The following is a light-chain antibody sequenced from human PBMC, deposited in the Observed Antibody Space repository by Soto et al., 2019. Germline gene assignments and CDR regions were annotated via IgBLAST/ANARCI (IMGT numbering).Light chain of an antibody. CDR2: GTF. J-gene: IGKJ3*01. V-gene: IGKV1-9*01. CDR3: QHLYNYPPFT. Sequence: IQLTQSPSSLSTSVGDRVSITCRASQDIKTYLAWYQQKQGKAPKLLISGTFTLQSGVPSRFNGSGSGTDFTLTISRLQPEDFATYYCQHLYNYPPFTFGPGTKV. CDR1: QDIKTY.